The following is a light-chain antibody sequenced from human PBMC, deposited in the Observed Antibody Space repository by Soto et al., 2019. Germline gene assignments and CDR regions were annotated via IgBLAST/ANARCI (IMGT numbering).Light chain of an antibody. Sequence: EIVMTQSPATLSVSPGERATLSCRASDSVRSNLAWYQQKPGQPPRLLIYGASTRATDVPARFSASGSGTEFSLTISSLQSEDSVVYYCQQYGSSPRTFGQGTKVEIK. CDR2: GAS. J-gene: IGKJ1*01. V-gene: IGKV3-15*01. CDR3: QQYGSSPRT. CDR1: DSVRSN.